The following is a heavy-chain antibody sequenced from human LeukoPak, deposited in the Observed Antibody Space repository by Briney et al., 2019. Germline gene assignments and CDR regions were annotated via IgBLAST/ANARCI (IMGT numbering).Heavy chain of an antibody. J-gene: IGHJ4*02. V-gene: IGHV3-74*01. CDR3: VGFYETN. Sequence: GGSLRLSCAASGNYWMHWVRQAPGKGLVWVSHVNSDGSWTSHADSVKGRFTISKDNAKNTVYLQMNNLRTEDTAVYYCVGFYETNWGRGTLVTVSS. D-gene: IGHD2/OR15-2a*01. CDR2: VNSDGSWT. CDR1: GNYW.